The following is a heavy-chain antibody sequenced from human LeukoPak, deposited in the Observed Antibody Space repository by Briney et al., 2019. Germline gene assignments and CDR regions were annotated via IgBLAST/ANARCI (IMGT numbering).Heavy chain of an antibody. V-gene: IGHV1-18*01. CDR3: ARGGSNWNYQYYFDY. CDR1: GYTFTHSG. CDR2: ISAYSGTT. Sequence: ASVKVSCKASGYTFTHSGINWVRQAPGQGLEWMGWISAYSGTTNYAQKFQGRVTMTIDTSTTTAYMELRGLAFDDTAVYYCARGGSNWNYQYYFDYWGQGTLVTVSS. D-gene: IGHD1-7*01. J-gene: IGHJ4*02.